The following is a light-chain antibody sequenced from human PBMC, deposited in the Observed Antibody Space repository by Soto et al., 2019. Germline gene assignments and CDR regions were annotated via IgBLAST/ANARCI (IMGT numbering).Light chain of an antibody. Sequence: DIQVTQSPSSLSASVGDRVTITCRASQDIKNYLNWYQRKPGTAPRLLIYAASILQTGVPSSFSASGSGTEVALNIGSLQPGDFGTYYCQQGFSLPWTFGQGTTVEVK. V-gene: IGKV1-39*01. CDR3: QQGFSLPWT. CDR2: AAS. J-gene: IGKJ1*01. CDR1: QDIKNY.